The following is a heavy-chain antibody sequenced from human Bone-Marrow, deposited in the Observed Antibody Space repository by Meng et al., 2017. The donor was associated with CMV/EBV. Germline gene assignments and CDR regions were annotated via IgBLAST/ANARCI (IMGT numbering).Heavy chain of an antibody. Sequence: GECLKTSCAASGFTFSYYWVNWVRQAPGKGLEWVATIKEDGSETYYVDSVKGRFTISRYNAKKSLYLQMTSLRAEDTAVYYCARALYYFDSGGNYQQTYGMDVWGQGTTVTVSS. CDR1: GFTFSYYW. D-gene: IGHD3-22*01. CDR2: IKEDGSET. V-gene: IGHV3-7*03. CDR3: ARALYYFDSGGNYQQTYGMDV. J-gene: IGHJ6*02.